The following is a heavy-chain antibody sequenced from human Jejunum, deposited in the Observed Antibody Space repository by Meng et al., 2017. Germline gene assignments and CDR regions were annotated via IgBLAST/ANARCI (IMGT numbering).Heavy chain of an antibody. CDR1: GLIFRNYV. J-gene: IGHJ4*02. V-gene: IGHV3-23*01. D-gene: IGHD3-22*01. CDR3: AKFRRRDITLIVAVSRPHEFFFDN. Sequence: GESLKISCAASGLIFRNYVMNWVRQAPGKGLEWVSGVDESGDKASYADSVKGRFTISRDNSKNNLYLQMNSLRVEDTAIYYCAKFRRRDITLIVAVSRPHEFFFDNWGQGTLVTVSS. CDR2: VDESGDKA.